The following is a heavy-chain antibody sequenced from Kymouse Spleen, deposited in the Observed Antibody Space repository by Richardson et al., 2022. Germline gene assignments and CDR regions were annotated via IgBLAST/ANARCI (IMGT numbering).Heavy chain of an antibody. CDR1: GFTFSSYG. V-gene: IGHV3-30*18. Sequence: QVQLVESGGGVVQPGRSLRLSCAASGFTFSSYGMHWVRQAPGKGLEWVAVISYDGSNKYYADSVKGRFTISRDNSKNTLYLQMNSLRAEDTAVYYCAKDMRGSSGCFDYWGQGTLVTVSS. CDR2: ISYDGSNK. CDR3: AKDMRGSSGCFDY. J-gene: IGHJ4*02. D-gene: IGHD6-19*01.